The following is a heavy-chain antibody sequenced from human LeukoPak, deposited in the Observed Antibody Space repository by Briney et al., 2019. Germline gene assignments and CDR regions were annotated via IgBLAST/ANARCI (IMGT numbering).Heavy chain of an antibody. J-gene: IGHJ5*02. CDR3: ARDGPVREDWFDH. CDR2: IHTDGST. CDR1: GFSVSNHY. V-gene: IGHV3-66*01. Sequence: GGTLRLSCAASGFSVSNHYMNWVRQAPGKGLEWVSVIHTDGSTYYADSVKGRFTISRDNAKNTLYLQMNSLRAEDTAVYYCARDGPVREDWFDHWGQGTRVIVSS. D-gene: IGHD3-10*02.